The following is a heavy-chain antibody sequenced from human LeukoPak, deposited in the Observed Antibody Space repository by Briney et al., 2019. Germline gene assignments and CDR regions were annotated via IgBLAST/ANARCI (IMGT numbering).Heavy chain of an antibody. Sequence: ASVKVSCKASGYTFTGYYMHWVRQAPGQGLEWMGWINPNSGGTNYAQKFQGRVTMTRDTSISTAYMELSRLRSDDAAVYYCARYCSGGSCSQSNYYYYMDVWGKGTTVTVSS. CDR2: INPNSGGT. V-gene: IGHV1-2*02. CDR1: GYTFTGYY. J-gene: IGHJ6*03. D-gene: IGHD2-15*01. CDR3: ARYCSGGSCSQSNYYYYMDV.